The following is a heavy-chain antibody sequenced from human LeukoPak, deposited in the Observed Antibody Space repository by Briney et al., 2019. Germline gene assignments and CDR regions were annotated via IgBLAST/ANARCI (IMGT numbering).Heavy chain of an antibody. CDR1: GFTFDDYG. J-gene: IGHJ3*02. V-gene: IGHV3-20*04. D-gene: IGHD3-22*01. CDR2: INWNGGST. CDR3: ARAVLRCYDSSGIDAFDI. Sequence: SGGSLRLSCAASGFTFDDYGMSWVRQAPGKGLEWVSGINWNGGSTGYADSVKGRFTISRDKAKNSLYLQMNSLRAEDTALYYCARAVLRCYDSSGIDAFDIWGQGTMVTVSS.